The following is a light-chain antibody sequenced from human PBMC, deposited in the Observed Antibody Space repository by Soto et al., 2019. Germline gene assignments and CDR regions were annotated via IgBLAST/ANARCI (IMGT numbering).Light chain of an antibody. Sequence: EIVLTQSPGTLSLSPGERATLSCRASQSVSSSYLAWYQQKPGQAPRLLMYGASSRATGIPDRFSGSGSGTDFSLTISRLEPEDFLVYYCHQYGGSPTWTFGQGTKVENK. CDR3: HQYGGSPTWT. CDR1: QSVSSSY. CDR2: GAS. V-gene: IGKV3-20*01. J-gene: IGKJ1*01.